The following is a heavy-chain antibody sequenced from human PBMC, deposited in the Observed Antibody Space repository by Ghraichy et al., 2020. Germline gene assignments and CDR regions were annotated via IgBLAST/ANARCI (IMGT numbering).Heavy chain of an antibody. CDR3: TTTRACSGGSCYLYYYYGMDV. CDR2: IKSKTDGGTT. D-gene: IGHD2-15*01. V-gene: IGHV3-15*01. CDR1: GFTFSNAW. Sequence: GGSLRLSCAASGFTFSNAWMSWVRQAPGKGLEWVGRIKSKTDGGTTDYAAPVKGRFTISRDESKNTLYLQMNSLKTEDTAVYYCTTTRACSGGSCYLYYYYGMDVWGQGSTVTVSS. J-gene: IGHJ6*02.